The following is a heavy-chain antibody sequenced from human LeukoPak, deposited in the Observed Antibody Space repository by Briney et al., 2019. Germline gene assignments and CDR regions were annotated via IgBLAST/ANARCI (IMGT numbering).Heavy chain of an antibody. D-gene: IGHD5-24*01. J-gene: IGHJ4*02. CDR3: TRLRGDGYNDY. V-gene: IGHV4-59*08. Sequence: PSETLSLTCTVSGGSMSSYYWSWIRQPPGKGLERIGYIYYSGSTDYNPSLKSRITISVDTSKNRFSLQLSSVTAADTAVYYCTRLRGDGYNDYWGQGALVTVSS. CDR1: GGSMSSYY. CDR2: IYYSGST.